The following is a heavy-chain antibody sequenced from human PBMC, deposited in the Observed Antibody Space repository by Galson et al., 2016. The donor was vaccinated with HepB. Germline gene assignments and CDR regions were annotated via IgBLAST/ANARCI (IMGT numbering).Heavy chain of an antibody. V-gene: IGHV4-31*03. D-gene: IGHD3-16*02. CDR1: GGSISSGGYY. CDR2: IHYTGKT. J-gene: IGHJ5*02. CDR3: SRVYSDYVCGSYRAYSFDP. Sequence: TLSLTCTVSGGSISSGGYYWSWIRQYPGKGLEWTAYIHYTGKTHYNPSLKSRVTISLDTSKNQFSLKLSSVTAADTAVYYCSRVYSDYVCGSYRAYSFDPWGQGTLVTVSS.